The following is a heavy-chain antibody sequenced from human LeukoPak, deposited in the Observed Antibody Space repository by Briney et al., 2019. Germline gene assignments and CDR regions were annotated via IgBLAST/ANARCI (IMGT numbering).Heavy chain of an antibody. CDR2: IYSGVST. CDR1: IFTLSSNY. D-gene: IGHD3-22*01. Sequence: RGSLRLSCAPSIFTLSSNYMSSGRQAPGKGLEWGSVIYSGVSTYYAASVKGRFTIYRHNSMNTLYLQMNSLRAEDTAVYYCARDPSYYYDSSGHFDYWGQGTLVTV. CDR3: ARDPSYYYDSSGHFDY. V-gene: IGHV3-66*01. J-gene: IGHJ4*02.